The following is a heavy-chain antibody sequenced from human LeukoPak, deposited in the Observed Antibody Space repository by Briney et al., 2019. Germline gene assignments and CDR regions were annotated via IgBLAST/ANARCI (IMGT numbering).Heavy chain of an antibody. V-gene: IGHV3-74*01. CDR3: TRVGYIDEGIDY. CDR2: ISSDGTYT. Sequence: GGSLRLSCAASGFTFSSHLMHWVRQAPGKGLVWVSRISSDGTYTNYADSVRGRFTISRDNAKNTLYLQMNSLRAEDTAVYYCTRVGYIDEGIDYWGQGTLVTVSS. J-gene: IGHJ4*02. CDR1: GFTFSSHL. D-gene: IGHD5-24*01.